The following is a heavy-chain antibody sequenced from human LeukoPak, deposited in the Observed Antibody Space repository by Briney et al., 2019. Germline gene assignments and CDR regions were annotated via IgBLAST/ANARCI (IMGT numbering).Heavy chain of an antibody. J-gene: IGHJ4*02. D-gene: IGHD3-3*01. CDR3: ATSVRFLEWLLPFDY. CDR2: ISSSGSTI. Sequence: PGGSLRLSCAASGFTFSDYYMSWIRQAPGKGLEWVSYISSSGSTIYYADSVKGRFTISRDNAKNSLYLQMNSQRAEDTAVYYCATSVRFLEWLLPFDYWGQGTLVTVSS. V-gene: IGHV3-11*04. CDR1: GFTFSDYY.